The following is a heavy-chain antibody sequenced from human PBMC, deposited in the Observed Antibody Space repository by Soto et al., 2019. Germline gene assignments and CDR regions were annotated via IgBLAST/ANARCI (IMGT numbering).Heavy chain of an antibody. CDR2: ISGSGGST. CDR3: ATSPLADDYYYYYMDV. CDR1: GFTFSSYA. V-gene: IGHV3-23*01. Sequence: GGSLRLSCVASGFTFSSYAMSWVRQAPGKGLEWVSAISGSGGSTYYADSVKGRFTISRDNSKNTLYLQMNSLRAEDTAVYYCATSPLADDYYYYYMDVWGKGTTVTVSS. J-gene: IGHJ6*03.